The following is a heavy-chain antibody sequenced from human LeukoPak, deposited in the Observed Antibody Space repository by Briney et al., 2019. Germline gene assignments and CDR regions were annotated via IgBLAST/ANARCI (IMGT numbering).Heavy chain of an antibody. CDR3: ARDGYYYDSSGYYPLLDY. CDR2: INPNSGGT. CDR1: GYTFTGYY. Sequence: ASVTVSCKASGYTFTGYYMHWVRQAPGQGLEWMGWINPNSGGTNYAQKFQGRVTMTRDTSISTAYMELSRLRSDDTAVYYCARDGYYYDSSGYYPLLDYWGQGTLVTVSS. D-gene: IGHD3-22*01. V-gene: IGHV1-2*02. J-gene: IGHJ4*02.